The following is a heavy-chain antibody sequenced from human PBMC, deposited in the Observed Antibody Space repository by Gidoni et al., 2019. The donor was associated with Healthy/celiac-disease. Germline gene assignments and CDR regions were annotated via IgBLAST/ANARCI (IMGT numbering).Heavy chain of an antibody. CDR2: INHSGST. CDR1: GGSFSGYY. V-gene: IGHV4-34*01. D-gene: IGHD3-22*01. J-gene: IGHJ3*02. Sequence: QVQLQQWGAGLLKPSETLSLTCAVYGGSFSGYYWSWIRQPPGKGLEWIGEINHSGSTTYNPSLKSRVTISVDTSKNQFSLKLSSVTAADTAVYYCARGRGYYDSSGAFDIWGQGTMVTVSS. CDR3: ARGRGYYDSSGAFDI.